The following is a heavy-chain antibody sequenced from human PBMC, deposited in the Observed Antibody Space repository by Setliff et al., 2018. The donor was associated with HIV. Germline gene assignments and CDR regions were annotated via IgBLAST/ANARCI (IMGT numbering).Heavy chain of an antibody. V-gene: IGHV4-4*07. J-gene: IGHJ4*02. CDR2: IYSSGKT. CDR1: NVSINTYY. Sequence: SETLSLTCTVSNVSINTYYWSWIRQPAGRPLEWIGRIYSSGKTNYSPSLNSRVSMSIDTSKNQFSLKLSSVTAADTAVYYCASARFLEWLSSYYFDYWGQGTLVTVSS. CDR3: ASARFLEWLSSYYFDY. D-gene: IGHD3-3*01.